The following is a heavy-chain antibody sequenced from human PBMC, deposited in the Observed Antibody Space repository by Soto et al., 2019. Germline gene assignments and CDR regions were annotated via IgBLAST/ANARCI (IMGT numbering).Heavy chain of an antibody. J-gene: IGHJ4*02. CDR1: GGSFSGYY. V-gene: IGHV4-34*01. CDR3: ARRGVVYYYGSGNLYYFDY. CDR2: INRSGST. Sequence: PSETLSLTCAVYGGSFSGYYWSWIRQPPGKGLEWIGEINRSGSTNYNPSLKSRVTISVDTSKNQFSLKLSSVTAADTAVYYCARRGVVYYYGSGNLYYFDYWGQGTLVTVSS. D-gene: IGHD3-10*01.